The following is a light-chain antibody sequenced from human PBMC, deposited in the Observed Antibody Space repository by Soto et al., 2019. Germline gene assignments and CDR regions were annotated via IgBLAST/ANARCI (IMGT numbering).Light chain of an antibody. V-gene: IGKV3-15*01. Sequence: ETVMTQSPATLSVSPGERATLSCRASQSVGSSLAWYQQKPGQAPRLLIYGASTRATGIPARFSGSGSGTAFTLTISSLQSEDFAVYFCQQYHNWPPRYTFGQGTKLEIK. CDR3: QQYHNWPPRYT. CDR1: QSVGSS. J-gene: IGKJ2*01. CDR2: GAS.